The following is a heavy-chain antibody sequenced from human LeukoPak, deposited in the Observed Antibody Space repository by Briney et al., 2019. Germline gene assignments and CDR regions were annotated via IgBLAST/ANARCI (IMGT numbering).Heavy chain of an antibody. V-gene: IGHV1-2*02. J-gene: IGHJ6*03. CDR3: ARVAGYSYGNNYYYYYYVDV. D-gene: IGHD5-18*01. Sequence: GASVKVSCKASGYTFTGYYMHWVRQAPGQGLEWMGWINPNSGGTNYAQKFQGRVTMTRDTSISTAYMELSRLRSDDTAVYYCARVAGYSYGNNYYYYYYVDVWGKGTTVTVSS. CDR1: GYTFTGYY. CDR2: INPNSGGT.